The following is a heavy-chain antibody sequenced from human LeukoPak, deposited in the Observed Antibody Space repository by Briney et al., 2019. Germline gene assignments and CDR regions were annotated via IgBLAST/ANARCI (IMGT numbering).Heavy chain of an antibody. Sequence: GRSLRLSCAASGFTFDDYGLSWVRHAPGKGLEWVSGINWNGGSTGYADSVKGRFTISRDNAKKSLYLQMNSLRAEDMALYYCAKDTGLHGDYSFDYWGQGTLVTVSS. J-gene: IGHJ4*02. CDR1: GFTFDDYG. CDR2: INWNGGST. D-gene: IGHD4-17*01. CDR3: AKDTGLHGDYSFDY. V-gene: IGHV3-20*04.